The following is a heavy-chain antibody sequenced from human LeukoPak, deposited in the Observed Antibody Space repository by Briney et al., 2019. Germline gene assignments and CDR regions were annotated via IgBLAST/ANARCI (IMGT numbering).Heavy chain of an antibody. Sequence: SGPTLVNPTQTLTLTCTFSGFSLSTSGMCVNWIRQPPGKALEWLARIDWDDDKYYSTSLKTRLTISKDTSKNQVVLTVTNMDPVDTATYYCAGISGFYYFDYWGQGTLVTVSS. CDR3: AGISGFYYFDY. CDR2: IDWDDDK. CDR1: GFSLSTSGMC. D-gene: IGHD3-22*01. V-gene: IGHV2-70*11. J-gene: IGHJ4*02.